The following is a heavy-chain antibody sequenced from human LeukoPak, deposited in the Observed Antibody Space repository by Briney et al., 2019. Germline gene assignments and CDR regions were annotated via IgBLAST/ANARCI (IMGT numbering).Heavy chain of an antibody. D-gene: IGHD3-9*01. CDR2: INPNSGGT. J-gene: IGHJ3*02. CDR3: ARRYGPGVAFDI. CDR1: GYTFTGYY. V-gene: IGHV1-2*02. Sequence: ASVKVSCKASGYTFTGYYMHWVRQAPGQGLEWMGWINPNSGGTNYAQKFQGRVTMTRDTSISTAYMELSRLRSDDTAVYYCARRYGPGVAFDIWGQGTMVTVSS.